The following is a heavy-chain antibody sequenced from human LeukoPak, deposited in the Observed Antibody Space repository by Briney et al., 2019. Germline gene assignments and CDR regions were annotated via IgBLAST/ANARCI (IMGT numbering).Heavy chain of an antibody. V-gene: IGHV1-8*01. J-gene: IGHJ4*02. D-gene: IGHD3-10*01. Sequence: GASVKVSCKASGYTFTSYDINWVRQATGRGLEWMGWMNPNSGNTGYAQKFQGRVTMTRNTSISTAYMELSSLRSEDTAVYYCARGSLWFGELHYWGQGTLVTVSS. CDR2: MNPNSGNT. CDR1: GYTFTSYD. CDR3: ARGSLWFGELHY.